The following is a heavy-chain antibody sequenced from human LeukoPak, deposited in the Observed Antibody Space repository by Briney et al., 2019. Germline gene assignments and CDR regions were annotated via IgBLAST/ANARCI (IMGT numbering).Heavy chain of an antibody. D-gene: IGHD6-6*01. Sequence: PGGSLRLSCAAPGFTFSNAWMSWVRQAPGKGLEWVGRIKSKTDGGTTDYAAPVKGRFTISRDDSKNTLYLQMNSLKTEDTAVYYCTVEGGFEYSSSSSLDYWGQGTLVTVSS. CDR1: GFTFSNAW. CDR3: TVEGGFEYSSSSSLDY. CDR2: IKSKTDGGTT. V-gene: IGHV3-15*01. J-gene: IGHJ4*02.